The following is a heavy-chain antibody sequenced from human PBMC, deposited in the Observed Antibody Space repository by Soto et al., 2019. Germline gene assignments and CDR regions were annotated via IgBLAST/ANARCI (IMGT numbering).Heavy chain of an antibody. J-gene: IGHJ4*02. D-gene: IGHD2-2*01. CDR3: AREGQLLITKYYFDY. CDR1: GFTFISYG. Sequence: GGSLRLSCEASGFTFISYGMPWVRQAPGKGLEWVAVIWYDGSNKNYADSVKGRFTISRDNSKNTLYLQMNSLRAEDTAVYYCAREGQLLITKYYFDYWGQGTLVTVSS. CDR2: IWYDGSNK. V-gene: IGHV3-33*01.